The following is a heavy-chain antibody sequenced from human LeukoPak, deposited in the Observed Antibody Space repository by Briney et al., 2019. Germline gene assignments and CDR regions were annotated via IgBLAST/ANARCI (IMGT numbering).Heavy chain of an antibody. CDR1: GFTFSSYS. CDR2: ISSSSGYI. Sequence: GGSLRLSCAASGFTFSSYSMNWVRQAPGKGLEWVSSISSSSGYIYYADSVKGRFTISRDNAKNSLYLQMNSLRAEDTAVYYCARDSSSWYRPDYWGQGTLVTVSS. D-gene: IGHD6-13*01. CDR3: ARDSSSWYRPDY. J-gene: IGHJ4*02. V-gene: IGHV3-21*01.